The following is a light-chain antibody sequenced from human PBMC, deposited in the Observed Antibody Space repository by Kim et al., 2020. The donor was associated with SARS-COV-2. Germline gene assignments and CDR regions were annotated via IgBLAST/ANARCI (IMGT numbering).Light chain of an antibody. CDR3: GTWDPSLSAVV. Sequence: GQKVTISCSGSSSNIGSNYVSWYQQLPGTAPKLLIYDNNNRPSGIPDRFSGSKSGTSATLGITGLQTGDEADYYCGTWDPSLSAVVFGGGTQLTVL. CDR2: DNN. CDR1: SSNIGSNY. V-gene: IGLV1-51*01. J-gene: IGLJ3*02.